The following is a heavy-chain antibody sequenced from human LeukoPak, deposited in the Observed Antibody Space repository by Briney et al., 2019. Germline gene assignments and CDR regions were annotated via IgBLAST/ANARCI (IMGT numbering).Heavy chain of an antibody. J-gene: IGHJ6*02. CDR1: GFTFSSYW. Sequence: GGSVSLFCAACGFTFSSYWMNWAREARGKGRECVASINHNGNVNYYVDSVKCRFTISRDNAKNSLYLQMSNLRAEDTAVYFCARGGGLDVWGQGATVTVSS. V-gene: IGHV3-7*03. CDR3: ARGGGLDV. D-gene: IGHD3-16*01. CDR2: INHNGNVN.